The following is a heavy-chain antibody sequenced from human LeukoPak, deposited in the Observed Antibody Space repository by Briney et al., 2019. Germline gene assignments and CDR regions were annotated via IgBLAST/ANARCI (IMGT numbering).Heavy chain of an antibody. CDR1: GYTFTSYY. CDR2: INPSGGST. CDR3: ARDSGSYFPDY. V-gene: IGHV1-46*01. D-gene: IGHD1-26*01. J-gene: IGHJ4*02. Sequence: ASVKVSCKASGYTFTSYYMHWVRQAPGQGLEWMGIINPSGGSTSYAQKFQGRVTMTRDTSTSTVYMELSSLRSEDTAVHYCARDSGSYFPDYWGQGTLVTVSS.